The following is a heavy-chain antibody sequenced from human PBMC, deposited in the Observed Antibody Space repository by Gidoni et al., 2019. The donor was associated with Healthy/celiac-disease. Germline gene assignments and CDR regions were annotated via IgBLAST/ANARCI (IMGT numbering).Heavy chain of an antibody. CDR2: ICSGGST. J-gene: IGHJ4*02. CDR1: GFTVSSNY. V-gene: IGHV3-53*04. Sequence: EVQLVESGGGLVQPGGSRRLSCAASGFTVSSNYMSWVRQAPGKGLDWVSVICSGGSTYSADSVKGRFTISIHNSKTTLYLQMTSLRAEDTAVYYCASHYYDSSGYYRHFYYWGQGTLVTVSS. CDR3: ASHYYDSSGYYRHFYY. D-gene: IGHD3-22*01.